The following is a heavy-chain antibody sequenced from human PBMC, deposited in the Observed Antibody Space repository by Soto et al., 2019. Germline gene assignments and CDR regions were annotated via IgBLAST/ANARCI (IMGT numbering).Heavy chain of an antibody. J-gene: IGHJ4*02. Sequence: SETLSLTCTVSGGSISSYYWSWIRQPPGKGLEWIGYIYYSGSTNYNPSLKSRVTISVDTSKNQFSLKLSSVTAAGTAVYYCARDDGSSDFDYWGQGTLVTVSS. CDR2: IYYSGST. CDR3: ARDDGSSDFDY. D-gene: IGHD6-6*01. CDR1: GGSISSYY. V-gene: IGHV4-59*01.